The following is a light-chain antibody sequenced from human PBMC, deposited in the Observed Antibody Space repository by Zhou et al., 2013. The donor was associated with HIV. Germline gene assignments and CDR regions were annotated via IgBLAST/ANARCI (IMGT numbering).Light chain of an antibody. J-gene: IGKJ2*01. V-gene: IGKV3-11*01. Sequence: ETVLTQSPATLSLSPGDRATLSCRASQNVRSYLAWYQHKPGQAPRLLIYDSSNRVTGVPARFSGSGSGTDFTLTISSLEPEDFAVYYCQQRSNWPPMYTFGQGTKLEIK. CDR3: QQRSNWPPMYT. CDR2: DSS. CDR1: QNVRSY.